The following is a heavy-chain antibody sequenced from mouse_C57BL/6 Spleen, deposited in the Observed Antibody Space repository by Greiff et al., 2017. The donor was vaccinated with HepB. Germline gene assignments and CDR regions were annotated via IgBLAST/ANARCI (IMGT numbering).Heavy chain of an antibody. J-gene: IGHJ3*01. D-gene: IGHD1-1*01. Sequence: QVQLQQSGAELVRPGASVTLSCKASGYTFTDYEMHWVKQTPVHGLEWIGAIDPETGGTAYNQKFKGKAILTADKSSSTAYMELRSLTSEDSAVYYCTGYGSSSWFAYWGQGTLVTVSA. CDR1: GYTFTDYE. CDR2: IDPETGGT. CDR3: TGYGSSSWFAY. V-gene: IGHV1-15*01.